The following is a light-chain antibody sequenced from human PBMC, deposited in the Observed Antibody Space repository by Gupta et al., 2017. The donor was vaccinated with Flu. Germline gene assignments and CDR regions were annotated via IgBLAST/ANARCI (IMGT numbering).Light chain of an antibody. CDR3: QQYDNSSCT. J-gene: IGKJ2*02. V-gene: IGKV4-1*01. CDR1: RTVLYSSSNKSY. CDR2: WAT. Sequence: SMAERATINCKSSRTVLYSSSNKSYLAWYQQKPRQAPKLLIYWATTRESGVPERFSGSGSGTEFTLTISSLQADDFALYYCQQYDNSSCTLGRGTKVEIK.